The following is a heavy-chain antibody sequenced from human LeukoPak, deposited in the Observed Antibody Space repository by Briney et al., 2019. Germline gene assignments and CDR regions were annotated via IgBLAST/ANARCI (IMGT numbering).Heavy chain of an antibody. CDR1: GGSISSSSYY. J-gene: IGHJ4*02. CDR2: IYYSGST. D-gene: IGHD6-13*01. Sequence: SETLSLTCTVSGGSISSSSYYWGWLRQPPGKGLEWIGSIYYSGSTYYNPSLRSRVTISVDTSKNQFSLKLSSVTAADTAVYYCASRAQGAAAGSFDYWGQGTLVTVSS. V-gene: IGHV4-39*01. CDR3: ASRAQGAAAGSFDY.